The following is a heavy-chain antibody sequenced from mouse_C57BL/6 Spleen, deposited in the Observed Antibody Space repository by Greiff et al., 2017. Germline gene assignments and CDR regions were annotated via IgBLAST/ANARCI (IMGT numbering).Heavy chain of an antibody. Sequence: QVQLQQSGAELSRPGASVKLSCKASGYTFTSYGISWVKQRTGQGLEWIGEIYPRSGNTYYNEKFKGKATLTADKSSSKAYMELRSLTSEDSAVYFCARNFDYWGQGTTLTVSS. CDR2: IYPRSGNT. CDR3: ARNFDY. J-gene: IGHJ2*01. CDR1: GYTFTSYG. V-gene: IGHV1-81*01.